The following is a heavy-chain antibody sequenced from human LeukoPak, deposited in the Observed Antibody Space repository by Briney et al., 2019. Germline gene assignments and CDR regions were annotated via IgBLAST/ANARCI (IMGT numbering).Heavy chain of an antibody. D-gene: IGHD6-13*01. CDR1: GFTFSDYY. CDR2: ISSSGSTI. J-gene: IGHJ3*02. Sequence: PGGSLRLSCAASGFTFSDYYMSWIRPAPGEGLGWVSYISSSGSTIYYADSVKGRFTISRDNAKNSLYLQMNSLRAEDTAVYYCARAAGIDAFDIWGQGTMVTVSS. V-gene: IGHV3-11*01. CDR3: ARAAGIDAFDI.